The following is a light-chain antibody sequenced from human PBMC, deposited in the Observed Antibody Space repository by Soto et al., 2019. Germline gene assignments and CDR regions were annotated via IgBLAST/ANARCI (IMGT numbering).Light chain of an antibody. CDR1: QTISNS. CDR2: DAS. CDR3: RQRYNWPLT. Sequence: IVLTQSPATLSLSPGERATLSCKASQTISNSLGWFQQKPGQAPRLLIDDASNRATGIPARFTGSGSGSDFTLTITSLGPEDFGVYYCRQRYNWPLTFGGGTKV. V-gene: IGKV3-11*01. J-gene: IGKJ4*01.